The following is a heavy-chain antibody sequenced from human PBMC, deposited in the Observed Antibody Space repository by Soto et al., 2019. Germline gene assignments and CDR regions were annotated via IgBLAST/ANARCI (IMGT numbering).Heavy chain of an antibody. CDR2: INHSGST. V-gene: IGHV4-34*01. CDR3: ARGVGYAGVDY. CDR1: GGSFRAYY. Sequence: QVQLQQWGAGLLKPSETLSLTCAVYGGSFRAYYWSWIRQPPGKGLEWIGEINHSGSTTYNPSLKSRVTISVDRSKNQFSLKLSSVTAADTALYYCARGVGYAGVDYWGQGTLVTVSS. D-gene: IGHD5-12*01. J-gene: IGHJ4*02.